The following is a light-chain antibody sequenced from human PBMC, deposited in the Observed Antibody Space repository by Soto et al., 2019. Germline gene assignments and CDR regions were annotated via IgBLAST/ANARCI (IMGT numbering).Light chain of an antibody. CDR2: GAS. CDR1: QSVSSNY. Sequence: EIVLTQSPGTLSLSPGERATLSCRASQSVSSNYLAWFQQKPGQTPRLLIYGASSRATGIPDRFSGSGSGTDFTLTISRLESADFAVYYCQQYGTSPHTFGQGTKLEIK. J-gene: IGKJ2*01. CDR3: QQYGTSPHT. V-gene: IGKV3-20*01.